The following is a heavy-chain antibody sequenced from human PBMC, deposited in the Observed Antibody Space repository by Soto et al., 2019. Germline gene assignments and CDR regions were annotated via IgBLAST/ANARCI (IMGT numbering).Heavy chain of an antibody. CDR1: GYTFTSYG. Sequence: GTSVKVSCKASGYTFTSYGISRVRQAPGQGLEWMGWISAYNGNTNYAQKLQGRVTMTTDTSTSTAYMELRSLRSDDTAVYYCAREFGELFQDYYYGMDVWGQGTTVTVSS. CDR3: AREFGELFQDYYYGMDV. D-gene: IGHD3-10*01. J-gene: IGHJ6*02. V-gene: IGHV1-18*01. CDR2: ISAYNGNT.